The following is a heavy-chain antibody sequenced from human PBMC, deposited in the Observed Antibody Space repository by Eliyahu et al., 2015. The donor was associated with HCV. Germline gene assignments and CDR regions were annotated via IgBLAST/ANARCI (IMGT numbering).Heavy chain of an antibody. CDR3: AKYCSSTSCYYRAFDI. J-gene: IGHJ3*02. Sequence: EVQLVESGGGLVQPGGSLRLSCAASGFTFSXYAMXWVRQAPGKGLEWVSAISGSGGSTYYADSVKGRFTISRDNSKNTLYLQMNSLRAEDTAVYYCAKYCSSTSCYYRAFDIWGQGTMVTVSS. V-gene: IGHV3-23*04. D-gene: IGHD2-2*01. CDR2: ISGSGGST. CDR1: GFTFSXYA.